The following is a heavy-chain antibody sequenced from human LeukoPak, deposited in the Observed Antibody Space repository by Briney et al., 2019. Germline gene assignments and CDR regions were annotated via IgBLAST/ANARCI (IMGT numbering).Heavy chain of an antibody. CDR2: VYYSGST. V-gene: IGHV4-59*08. CDR1: GGSISSYY. J-gene: IGHJ4*02. D-gene: IGHD3-10*01. CDR3: ARLYYYGSGSYYNHFDY. Sequence: SETLSLTCTVSGGSISSYYWSWIRQPPGKGLEWIGYVYYSGSTNYNPSLKSRVTISVDTSKNQFSLKLSSVTAADTAVYYCARLYYYGSGSYYNHFDYWGQGALVTVSS.